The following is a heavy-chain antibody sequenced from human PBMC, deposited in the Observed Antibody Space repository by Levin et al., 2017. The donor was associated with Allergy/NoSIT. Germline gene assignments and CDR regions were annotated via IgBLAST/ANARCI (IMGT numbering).Heavy chain of an antibody. J-gene: IGHJ6*03. CDR3: ARRGRVGSYGYYMDV. D-gene: IGHD5-18*01. CDR1: GGSISSYY. V-gene: IGHV4-59*01. CDR2: IYYSGGT. Sequence: SETLSLTCTVSGGSISSYYWSWIRQPPGKGLEWIGYIYYSGGTNYNPSLKSRVTISVDTSKNQLSLKLSSVTAADTAVYYCARRGRVGSYGYYMDVWGQGTTVTVSS.